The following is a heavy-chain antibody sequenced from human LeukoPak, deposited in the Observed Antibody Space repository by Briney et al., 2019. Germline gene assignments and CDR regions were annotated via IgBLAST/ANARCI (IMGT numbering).Heavy chain of an antibody. CDR1: GFPFPSYS. J-gene: IGHJ4*02. CDR2: ISSSSSYI. V-gene: IGHV3-21*01. D-gene: IGHD3-22*01. CDR3: VPEKYYYDSSGYYWY. Sequence: GGAPRIPSCAPGFPFPSYSNNLGRPAPGEGVGGGSSISSSSSYIYYADSVKGRFTISRDNAKNSLYLQMNSLRAEDTAVYYCVPEKYYYDSSGYYWYWGQGTLVTVSS.